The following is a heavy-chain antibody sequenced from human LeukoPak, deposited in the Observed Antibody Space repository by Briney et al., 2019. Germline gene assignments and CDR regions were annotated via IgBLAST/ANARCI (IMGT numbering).Heavy chain of an antibody. CDR3: AKEGRDVKNARYGMDV. J-gene: IGHJ6*02. D-gene: IGHD5-24*01. CDR2: ISGSGSST. CDR1: GFTFSNYA. Sequence: PGESLRLSCAASGFTFSNYAMTWVRQAPGKGLEWVSAISGSGSSTYYADSVKGRFTFSRDNSKNTLYLQMNSLRAEDTAVYYCAKEGRDVKNARYGMDVWGQGTTVTVSS. V-gene: IGHV3-23*01.